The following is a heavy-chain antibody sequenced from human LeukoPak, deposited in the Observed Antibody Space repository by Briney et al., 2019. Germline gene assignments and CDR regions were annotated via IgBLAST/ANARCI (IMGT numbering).Heavy chain of an antibody. CDR2: ISYDGSNK. J-gene: IGHJ5*02. V-gene: IGHV3-30*04. D-gene: IGHD2/OR15-2a*01. CDR1: GFTFSSYA. CDR3: ARDLVIGCFDP. Sequence: GRSLRLSCAASGFTFSSYAMHWVRQAPGKGLEWVAVISYDGSNKYYADSVKGRFTISRDNSKNTLYLQMNSLRTEDTAVYSCARDLVIGCFDPWGQGTLVTVSS.